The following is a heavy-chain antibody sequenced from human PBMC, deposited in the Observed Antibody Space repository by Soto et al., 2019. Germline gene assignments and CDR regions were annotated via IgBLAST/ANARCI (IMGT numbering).Heavy chain of an antibody. CDR2: ISYDGSNK. CDR1: GFTFSSYA. J-gene: IGHJ4*02. Sequence: GGSLRLSCAASGFTFSSYAMHGVRQAPGKGLEWVAVISYDGSNKYYADSVKGRFTISRDNSKNTLYLQMNSLRAEDTAVYYCARYVVPAAIPDGYFDYWGQGTLVTVSS. CDR3: ARYVVPAAIPDGYFDY. V-gene: IGHV3-30-3*01. D-gene: IGHD2-2*02.